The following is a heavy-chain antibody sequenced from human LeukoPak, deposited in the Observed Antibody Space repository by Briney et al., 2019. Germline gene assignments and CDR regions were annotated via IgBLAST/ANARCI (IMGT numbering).Heavy chain of an antibody. CDR3: ATDRKVGTWDPRFNY. Sequence: GGSLRLSCAASGFTFSKDDFHWVRQAPGKGLEWVAAIGVTGDTYYADSVKGRFTISRDNAKSSLYLQMNSLRAEDTAIYYCATDRKVGTWDPRFNYWGQGTLVTVSS. V-gene: IGHV3-13*01. D-gene: IGHD4-23*01. CDR2: IGVTGDT. CDR1: GFTFSKDD. J-gene: IGHJ4*02.